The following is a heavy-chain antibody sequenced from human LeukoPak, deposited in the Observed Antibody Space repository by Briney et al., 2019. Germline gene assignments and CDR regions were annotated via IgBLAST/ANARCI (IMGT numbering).Heavy chain of an antibody. CDR3: AREGLVGANDY. CDR2: IKQDGSEK. J-gene: IGHJ4*02. V-gene: IGHV3-7*01. Sequence: GGSLRLSCAVSGFTFSSYWMSWVRQAPGKGLERVANIKQDGSEKYYVDSVKGRFTISRDNAKNSLYLQMNSLRAEDTAVYYCAREGLVGANDYWGQGTLVTVSS. D-gene: IGHD1-26*01. CDR1: GFTFSSYW.